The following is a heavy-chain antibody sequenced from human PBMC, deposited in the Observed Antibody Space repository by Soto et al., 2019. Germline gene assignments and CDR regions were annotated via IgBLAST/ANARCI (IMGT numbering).Heavy chain of an antibody. CDR3: AKVTLVVPAASNDY. V-gene: IGHV3-23*01. CDR2: ISGSGGST. D-gene: IGHD2-2*01. J-gene: IGHJ4*02. CDR1: GFTFSSYA. Sequence: GGSLRLSCAASGFTFSSYAMSWVRQAPGKGLEWVSAISGSGGSTYYADSVKGRFTISRDNSKNTLYLQMNSLRAEDTAVYYCAKVTLVVPAASNDYWGQGTLVTVSS.